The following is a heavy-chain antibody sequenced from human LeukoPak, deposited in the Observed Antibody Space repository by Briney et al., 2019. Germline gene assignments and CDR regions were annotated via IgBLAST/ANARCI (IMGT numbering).Heavy chain of an antibody. Sequence: PSETLSLTCAVYGGSFSGYYWSWIRQPPGKGLEWIGEINHSGSTNYNPSLKSRVTISVDTSKNQFSPKLSSVTAADTAVYYCARGPSRMVYAKTKNWFDPWGQGTLVTVSS. CDR3: ARGPSRMVYAKTKNWFDP. D-gene: IGHD2-8*01. CDR1: GGSFSGYY. J-gene: IGHJ5*02. CDR2: INHSGST. V-gene: IGHV4-34*01.